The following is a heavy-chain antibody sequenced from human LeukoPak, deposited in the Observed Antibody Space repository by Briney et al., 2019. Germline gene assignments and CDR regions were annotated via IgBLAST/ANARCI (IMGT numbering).Heavy chain of an antibody. J-gene: IGHJ4*02. CDR1: GGTFSSYG. CDR3: AREGGYGSGSYYY. D-gene: IGHD3-10*01. V-gene: IGHV1-46*01. CDR2: INPSGGST. Sequence: ASVKVSCKASGGTFSSYGIAWVRQAPGQGLEWMGIINPSGGSTSYAQKFQGRVTMTRDMSTSTVYMELSSLRSEDTAVYYCAREGGYGSGSYYYWGQGTLVTVSS.